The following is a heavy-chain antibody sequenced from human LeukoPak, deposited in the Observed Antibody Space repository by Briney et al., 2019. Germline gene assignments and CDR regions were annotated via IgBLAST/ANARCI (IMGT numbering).Heavy chain of an antibody. CDR2: ISSSSSYI. Sequence: KSGGSLRLSCAASGFTFSSYSMNWVRQAPGKGLEWVSSISSSSSYIYYADSVKGRFTISRDNAKSSLYLQMNSLRAEDTAVYYCERASERYYFDYWGQGTLVTVSP. CDR3: ERASERYYFDY. V-gene: IGHV3-21*01. D-gene: IGHD2-2*01. CDR1: GFTFSSYS. J-gene: IGHJ4*02.